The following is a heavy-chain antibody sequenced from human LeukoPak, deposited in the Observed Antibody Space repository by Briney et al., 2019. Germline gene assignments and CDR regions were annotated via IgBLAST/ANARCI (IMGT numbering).Heavy chain of an antibody. CDR1: GFTVSSNY. Sequence: GGSLRLSCAASGFTVSSNYMSWVRQAPGKGLEWVSVIYSGGSTYYADSVKGRFTISRDNSKNTLYLQMNSLRAEDTAVYYCASSSGGYYYYYGMDVWGQGTTVTVSS. J-gene: IGHJ6*02. V-gene: IGHV3-66*01. CDR3: ASSSGGYYYYYGMDV. D-gene: IGHD2-15*01. CDR2: IYSGGST.